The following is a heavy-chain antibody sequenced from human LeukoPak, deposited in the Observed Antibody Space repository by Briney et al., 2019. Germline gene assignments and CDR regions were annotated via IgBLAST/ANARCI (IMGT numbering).Heavy chain of an antibody. CDR3: ARVPRYCSSTSCPPDAFDI. D-gene: IGHD2-2*01. Sequence: PGGSLRLSCAASGFTFSSYSMSWVRQAPGKGLEWVAYISSSSSTIYYADSVKGLFTISRENAKNSLYLQMTSLRAEDTAVYYRARVPRYCSSTSCPPDAFDIWGQGTMVTVSS. V-gene: IGHV3-48*01. CDR1: GFTFSSYS. CDR2: ISSSSSTI. J-gene: IGHJ3*02.